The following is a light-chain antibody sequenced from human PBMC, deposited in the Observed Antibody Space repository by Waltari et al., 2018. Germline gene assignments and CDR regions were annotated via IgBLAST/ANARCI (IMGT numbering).Light chain of an antibody. V-gene: IGKV1-39*01. J-gene: IGKJ4*02. CDR1: QSIGNY. CDR2: DAS. Sequence: DIQMTQSPSSLSASVGDSVTITCRPSQSIGNYLNWYQQKPGKDPRLLLYDASSLQSGVPSRFSVSRSGTDFTLTISSLQPEDFATFYCQQSYSIPPTFGRGTKVEIK. CDR3: QQSYSIPPT.